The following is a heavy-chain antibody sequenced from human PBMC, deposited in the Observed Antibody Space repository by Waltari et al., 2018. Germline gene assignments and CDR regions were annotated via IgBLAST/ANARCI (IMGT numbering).Heavy chain of an antibody. J-gene: IGHJ4*02. CDR1: GYTFTDYY. Sequence: QVQLVQSGAEVKKPGASVKVSCTASGYTFTDYYMHWVRQAPGQGLEWMGRINPNRGDSNYAQKFQGRVTMTRDTSISTAYMELSRLRFDDTAVYYCARAFCSGGSCYSEDFWGQGTLVIVSS. V-gene: IGHV1-2*06. CDR3: ARAFCSGGSCYSEDF. CDR2: INPNRGDS. D-gene: IGHD2-15*01.